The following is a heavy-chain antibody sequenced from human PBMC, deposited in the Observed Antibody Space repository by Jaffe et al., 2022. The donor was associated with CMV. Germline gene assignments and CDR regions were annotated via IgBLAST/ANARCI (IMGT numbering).Heavy chain of an antibody. D-gene: IGHD4-17*01. CDR3: AKDGAATVAYFDY. J-gene: IGHJ4*02. CDR2: ISYDGSNK. CDR1: GFTFSSYG. Sequence: QVQLVESGGGVVQPGRSLRLSCAASGFTFSSYGMHWVRQAPGKGLEWVAVISYDGSNKYYADSVKGRFTISRDNSKNTLYLQMNSLRAEDTAVYYCAKDGAATVAYFDYWGQGTLVTVSS. V-gene: IGHV3-30*18.